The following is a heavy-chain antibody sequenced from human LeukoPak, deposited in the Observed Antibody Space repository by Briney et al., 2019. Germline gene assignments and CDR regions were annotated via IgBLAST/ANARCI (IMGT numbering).Heavy chain of an antibody. D-gene: IGHD2/OR15-2a*01. CDR2: ISYDGSSK. J-gene: IGHJ4*02. CDR1: GFTFSSYG. Sequence: PGGSLRLSCAASGFTFSSYGMHWVRQALGKGLEWVAVISYDGSSKYYIDSVKGRFTISRDNSKNTLYLQMNSLRAEDTAVYYCARGENSKTYPVSGYWGQGTLVTVSS. CDR3: ARGENSKTYPVSGY. V-gene: IGHV3-30*03.